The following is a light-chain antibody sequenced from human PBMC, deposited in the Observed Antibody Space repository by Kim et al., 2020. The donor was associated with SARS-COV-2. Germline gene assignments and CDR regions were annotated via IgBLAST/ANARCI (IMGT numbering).Light chain of an antibody. CDR2: LGS. V-gene: IGKV2-28*01. Sequence: ERASISCRSSQSLLQSNVYNYLDWYLQKPGQSPQLLMYLGSNRASGVPDRFSGSGSGTDYTLKISRVEAEDVGVYYCMQALQTPLTFGGGTKLEI. J-gene: IGKJ4*01. CDR3: MQALQTPLT. CDR1: QSLLQSNVYNY.